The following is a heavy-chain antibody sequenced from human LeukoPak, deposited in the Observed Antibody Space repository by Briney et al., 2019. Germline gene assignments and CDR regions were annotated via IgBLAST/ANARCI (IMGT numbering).Heavy chain of an antibody. V-gene: IGHV3-33*01. CDR3: TTAPSGVDY. CDR1: GFTFSTYA. D-gene: IGHD3-10*01. J-gene: IGHJ4*02. Sequence: GGSLRLSCAASGFTFSTYAMHWVRQAPGKGLEWVAVIWYDGGNKYYSDSVKGRFTISRDNSKNTLYLQMNSLRAEDTAVYYCTTAPSGVDYWGQGTLVTVSS. CDR2: IWYDGGNK.